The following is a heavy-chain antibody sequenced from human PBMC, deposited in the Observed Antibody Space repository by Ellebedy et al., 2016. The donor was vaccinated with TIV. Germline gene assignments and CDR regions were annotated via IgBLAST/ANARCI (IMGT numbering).Heavy chain of an antibody. J-gene: IGHJ4*02. Sequence: ASVKVSCKVSGYTLTELSMHWVRQAPGKGLEWMGGFDPEDGETIYAQKFQGRVTMTRDTSTDTAYMELSSLTSEDTAVYYCARGKRNILWSDYWGQGTLVTVSS. V-gene: IGHV1-24*01. CDR1: GYTLTELS. CDR3: ARGKRNILWSDY. CDR2: FDPEDGET. D-gene: IGHD1-14*01.